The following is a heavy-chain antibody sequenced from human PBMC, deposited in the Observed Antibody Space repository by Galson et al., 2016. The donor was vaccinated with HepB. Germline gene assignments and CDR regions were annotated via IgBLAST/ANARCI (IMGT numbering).Heavy chain of an antibody. J-gene: IGHJ4*02. CDR3: ARGAHRIAYFDY. Sequence: SLRLSCAVSGLTVSNNYMSWVRQAPGKGLEWVSVIYSDGSTYYTDSVKGRFTISRDNSKNTVYLQMNSLRGDDTAVYYCARGAHRIAYFDYRGQGTLVTVSS. D-gene: IGHD1-14*01. CDR1: GLTVSNNY. V-gene: IGHV3-53*01. CDR2: IYSDGST.